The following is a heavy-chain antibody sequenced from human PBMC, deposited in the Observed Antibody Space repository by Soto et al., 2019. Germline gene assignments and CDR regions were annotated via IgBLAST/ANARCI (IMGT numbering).Heavy chain of an antibody. CDR2: IYFDGSNK. CDR1: GFPFSPYG. CDR3: VRDIWDTSGWYFDY. Sequence: QVQLVESGGGVVQPGRSPRLSCAASGFPFSPYGMHWVRQAPGKGLEWVALIYFDGSNKYYSDSVKGRFTISRDNSNNTLYLQMNSLRAEDTATYYCVRDIWDTSGWYFDYWGQGALVTVSS. V-gene: IGHV3-33*01. D-gene: IGHD6-19*01. J-gene: IGHJ4*02.